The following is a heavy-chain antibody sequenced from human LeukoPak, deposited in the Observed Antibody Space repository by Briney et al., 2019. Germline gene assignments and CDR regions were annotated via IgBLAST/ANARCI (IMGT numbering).Heavy chain of an antibody. CDR3: ATSPLAGS. J-gene: IGHJ4*02. V-gene: IGHV3-53*01. CDR1: GFTFSGSA. D-gene: IGHD3-10*01. CDR2: VYSVGRT. Sequence: PGGSLRLSCAAYGFTFSGSAMHWVRQAPGKGLEWVSVVYSVGRTYYADSVRGRFTISRDNSKNTLYLQMNSLRAEDTAVYYCATSPLAGSWGQGTLVTVSS.